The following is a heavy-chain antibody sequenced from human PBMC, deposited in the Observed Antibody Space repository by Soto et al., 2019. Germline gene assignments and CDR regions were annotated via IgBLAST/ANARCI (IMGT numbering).Heavy chain of an antibody. CDR2: ISGGGDTT. CDR3: AKPPPRGYYSIFYY. Sequence: EVQLLESGGGGFVQPGGSLRLSCAASGFTFSTYVMSWVRQAPGKGLEWVSAISGGGDTTYYADSVKGRFTISRDNSKNTLYLQMNSLRAEDTAVYFCAKPPPRGYYSIFYYWGQGTLVTVSS. D-gene: IGHD3-3*01. CDR1: GFTFSTYV. V-gene: IGHV3-23*01. J-gene: IGHJ4*02.